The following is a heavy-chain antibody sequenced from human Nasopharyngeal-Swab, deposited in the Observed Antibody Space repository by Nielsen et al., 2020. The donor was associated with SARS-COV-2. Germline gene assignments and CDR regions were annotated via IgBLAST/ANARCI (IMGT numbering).Heavy chain of an antibody. J-gene: IGHJ4*02. CDR3: ARLYYDSSGYYYGR. CDR2: IYYSGST. CDR1: GGSISSYY. D-gene: IGHD3-22*01. V-gene: IGHV4-59*08. Sequence: SDTLSLTCTVSGGSISSYYWSWIRQPPGKGLEWIGYIYYSGSTNYNPSLKSRVTISVDTSKNQFSLKLSSVTAADTAVYYCARLYYDSSGYYYGRWGQGTLVTVSS.